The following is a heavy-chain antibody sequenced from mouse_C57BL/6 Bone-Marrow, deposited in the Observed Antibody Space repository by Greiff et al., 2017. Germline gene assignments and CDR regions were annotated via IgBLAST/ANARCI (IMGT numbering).Heavy chain of an antibody. CDR2: ISNDGSN. V-gene: IGHV3-6*01. Sequence: EVQLVESGPGLVKPSQSLSLPCSVPGYSITSGYYWNCIRPFPGNHLEWMSYISNDGSNNYNPSLKNRISITRDTSKNQLFLKLNSVTTEDKATYYCARIERLGGSYLDYWGQGTTLTVSS. D-gene: IGHD4-1*01. CDR1: GYSITSGYY. CDR3: ARIERLGGSYLDY. J-gene: IGHJ2*01.